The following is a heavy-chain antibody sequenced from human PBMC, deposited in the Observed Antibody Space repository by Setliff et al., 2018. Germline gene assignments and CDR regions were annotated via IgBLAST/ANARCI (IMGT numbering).Heavy chain of an antibody. Sequence: SETLSLTCTVSGASISSGGYYWSWIRQPAGKGLEWLGRIYTSGTTNYSPSFKSRVTISADTSKNQFSLKLTSVTAADTAVYYCARQSGSGSSPYFDFWGQGTLVTVSS. CDR3: ARQSGSGSSPYFDF. CDR1: GASISSGGYY. CDR2: IYTSGTT. J-gene: IGHJ4*02. V-gene: IGHV4-61*02. D-gene: IGHD3-10*01.